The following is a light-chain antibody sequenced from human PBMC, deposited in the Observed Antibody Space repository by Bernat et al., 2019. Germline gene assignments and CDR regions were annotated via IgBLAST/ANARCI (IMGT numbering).Light chain of an antibody. J-gene: IGLJ3*02. V-gene: IGLV1-51*01. CDR3: GAWDTSLTARV. Sequence: QSVLTQPPSVSAAPGQNVTISCSGSSSNIGNSYVSWYQHLSGTAPKLLIFDNNKRPSGIPARIPGSKSGSSATLVIPGLQTGDEADYYCGAWDTSLTARVFGGGTRLSVL. CDR1: SSNIGNSY. CDR2: DNN.